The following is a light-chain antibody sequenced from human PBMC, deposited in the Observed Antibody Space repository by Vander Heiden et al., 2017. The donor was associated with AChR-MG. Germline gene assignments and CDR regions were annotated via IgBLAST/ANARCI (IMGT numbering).Light chain of an antibody. J-gene: IGKJ1*01. CDR3: QQYNSYSGA. CDR1: RSISRS. V-gene: IGKV1-5*01. CDR2: EAS. Sequence: DIQMTQPPSTVSASVGDRVTITCRASRSISRSLAWYQQKPGKVPKLLIYEASRLESGVPSRFSGSGSGTEFTLTISRLQPADFATYYCQQYNSYSGAFGQGTKVEIK.